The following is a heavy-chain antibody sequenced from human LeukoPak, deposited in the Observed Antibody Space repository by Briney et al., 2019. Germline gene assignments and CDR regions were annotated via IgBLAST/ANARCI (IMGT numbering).Heavy chain of an antibody. CDR3: ATTYYYDSSEPLFDY. CDR1: GGSFSGYY. D-gene: IGHD3-22*01. J-gene: IGHJ4*02. CDR2: INHSGST. V-gene: IGHV4-34*01. Sequence: SETLSLTCAVYGGSFSGYYWSWIRQPPGKGLEWIGEINHSGSTNYNPSLKSRVTISVDTSKNQFSLKLSSVTAADTAVYYCATTYYYDSSEPLFDYWGQGTLVTVSS.